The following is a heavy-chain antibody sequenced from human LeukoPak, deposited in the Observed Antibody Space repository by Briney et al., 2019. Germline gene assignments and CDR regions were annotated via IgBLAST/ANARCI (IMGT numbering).Heavy chain of an antibody. J-gene: IGHJ3*02. Sequence: RGSLRLSCAASGFTFSSYWMGWVRQAPGKRLEWVANMNIDGSEKYYADSVKGRFTISRDNARDTLYLQMNGLRAEDTAVYYCARVPVAFGAFDIWGQGTVVTVSS. CDR2: MNIDGSEK. D-gene: IGHD2-21*01. V-gene: IGHV3-7*01. CDR1: GFTFSSYW. CDR3: ARVPVAFGAFDI.